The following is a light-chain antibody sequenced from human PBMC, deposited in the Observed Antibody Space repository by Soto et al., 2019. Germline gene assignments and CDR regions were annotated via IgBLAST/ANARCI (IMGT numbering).Light chain of an antibody. Sequence: QSVLTQPPSVSGAPGQRVTISCTGSSSNIGAGYHVHWYQQLPGAAPKLLIFGDGNRPSGVPDRFSGSKSGTSASLAITGLQADDEADYYCAAWDDSLNGRVFGTGTKVTVL. CDR1: SSNIGAGYH. J-gene: IGLJ1*01. CDR3: AAWDDSLNGRV. V-gene: IGLV1-40*01. CDR2: GDG.